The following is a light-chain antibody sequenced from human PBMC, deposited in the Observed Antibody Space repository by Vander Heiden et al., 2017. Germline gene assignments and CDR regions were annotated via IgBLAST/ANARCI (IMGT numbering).Light chain of an antibody. Sequence: DLVMTQSPDSLAVPLGERATINCKSSQSVLYSSNNKNYLAWYQQKPGQPPKLLLYWASTRESGVPDRFSGSGSGTDFTLTISSLQAEDVAVYYCQQYYSTPITFGQGTRLEIK. V-gene: IGKV4-1*01. J-gene: IGKJ5*01. CDR3: QQYYSTPIT. CDR1: QSVLYSSNNKNY. CDR2: WAS.